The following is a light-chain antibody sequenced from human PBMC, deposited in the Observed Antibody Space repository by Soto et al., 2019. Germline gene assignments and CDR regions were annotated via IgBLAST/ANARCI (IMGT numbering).Light chain of an antibody. CDR3: TAWDDSLSAWV. Sequence: QSVLTQPPSASGTPGQRVTISCSGTSSNIGSNYVYWYQHLPGSAPKLLIFGNNQRPSGVPDRFSGSKSGTSASLAISGLRYEDEADYSCTAWDDSLSAWVFGGGTKLTVL. CDR1: SSNIGSNY. V-gene: IGLV1-47*02. CDR2: GNN. J-gene: IGLJ3*02.